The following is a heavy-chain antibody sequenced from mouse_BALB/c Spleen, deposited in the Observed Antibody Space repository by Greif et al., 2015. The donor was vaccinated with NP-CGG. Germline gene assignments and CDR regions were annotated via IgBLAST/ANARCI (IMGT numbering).Heavy chain of an antibody. J-gene: IGHJ4*01. Sequence: EVMLLESGGGLVQPKGSSKLSCAASGFTFNTYAMNWVRQAPGKGLEWVARIRSKSNNYATYYADSVKDRFTISRDDSQSRLYLQMNNLKTEDTAMYYCVRRGGNLGAMDYWGQGTSVTVSS. CDR1: GFTFNTYA. V-gene: IGHV10-1*02. D-gene: IGHD2-1*01. CDR3: VRRGGNLGAMDY. CDR2: IRSKSNNYAT.